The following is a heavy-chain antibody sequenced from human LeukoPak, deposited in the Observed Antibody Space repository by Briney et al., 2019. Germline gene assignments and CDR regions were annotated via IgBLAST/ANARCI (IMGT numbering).Heavy chain of an antibody. CDR3: ARGVYTSGCDY. V-gene: IGHV3-7*01. CDR2: INPAGSAK. J-gene: IGHJ4*02. CDR1: GFTFSSYW. D-gene: IGHD6-19*01. Sequence: GGSLRLSCEASGFTFSSYWMNWVRQAPGKGLEWVANINPAGSAKYYVDSMKGRFTISRDNAKNSLYLQMDSLRAEDTAAYYCARGVYTSGCDYWGQGTLVTVSS.